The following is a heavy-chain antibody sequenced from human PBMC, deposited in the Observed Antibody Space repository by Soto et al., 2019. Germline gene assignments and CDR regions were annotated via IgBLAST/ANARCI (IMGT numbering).Heavy chain of an antibody. Sequence: PSDTLSLTCTVSGGSISSNDYYWSWLRQPPGKGLEWIGYIFYTGTTYYNPSLKSRVTISVDTSRSQFSLKLSSVTAADTAMYYCASVIATPSAFFDYWGQGTLVTVSS. CDR2: IFYTGTT. CDR3: ASVIATPSAFFDY. D-gene: IGHD2-15*01. CDR1: GGSISSNDYY. J-gene: IGHJ4*02. V-gene: IGHV4-30-4*02.